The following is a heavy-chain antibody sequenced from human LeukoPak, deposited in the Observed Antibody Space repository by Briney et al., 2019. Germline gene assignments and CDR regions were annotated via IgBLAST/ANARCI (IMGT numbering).Heavy chain of an antibody. CDR3: ARVAQQWLGFDY. V-gene: IGHV4-59*01. J-gene: IGHJ4*02. Sequence: SETLSLTCTVSGGSISSYYWSWIRQPPGKGLEWIGYIYYSGSTNYNPFLKSRVTISVDTSKNQFSLKLSSVTAADTAVYYCARVAQQWLGFDYWGQGTLVTVSS. D-gene: IGHD6-19*01. CDR1: GGSISSYY. CDR2: IYYSGST.